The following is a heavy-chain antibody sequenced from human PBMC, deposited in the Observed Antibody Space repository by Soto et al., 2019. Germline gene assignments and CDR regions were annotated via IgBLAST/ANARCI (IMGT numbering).Heavy chain of an antibody. CDR1: GFIVSSNY. V-gene: IGHV3-66*01. D-gene: IGHD3-3*01. J-gene: IGHJ6*03. CDR2: IYSGGST. Sequence: GGSLRLSCAASGFIVSSNYMNWVRQAPGKGLEWVSVIYSGGSTYYADSVKGRFTISRDNSKNTLYLQMNSLRAEDTAVYYCAREVVFGVVIGGRYVNYYYMDVWGKGTTVTVSS. CDR3: AREVVFGVVIGGRYVNYYYMDV.